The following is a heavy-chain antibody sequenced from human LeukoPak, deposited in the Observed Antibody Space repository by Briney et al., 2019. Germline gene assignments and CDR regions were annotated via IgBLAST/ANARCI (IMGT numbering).Heavy chain of an antibody. V-gene: IGHV3-7*01. CDR3: ARDQRNGYNYGAFDI. D-gene: IGHD5-24*01. J-gene: IGHJ3*02. CDR1: GFTVSSNY. Sequence: GGSLRLSCAASGFTVSSNYMSWVRQAPGKGLEWVANIKQDGSEKYYVDSVTGRFTISRDNAKNSLYLQMNSLRAEDTAVYYCARDQRNGYNYGAFDIWGQGTMVTVSS. CDR2: IKQDGSEK.